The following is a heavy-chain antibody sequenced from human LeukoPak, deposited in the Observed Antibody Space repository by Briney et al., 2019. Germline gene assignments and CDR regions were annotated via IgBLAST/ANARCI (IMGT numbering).Heavy chain of an antibody. CDR3: ARMFEF. J-gene: IGHJ4*02. CDR1: GFTFSSYA. Sequence: GGSLRLSCAASGFTFSSYAMSWVRQAPEKGLEWVATISGSGGGTYYADSVKGRFTISRDNAKNSLFLQMNSLRAEDTAVYFCARMFEFWGQGTLVTVSS. CDR2: ISGSGGGT. V-gene: IGHV3-23*01.